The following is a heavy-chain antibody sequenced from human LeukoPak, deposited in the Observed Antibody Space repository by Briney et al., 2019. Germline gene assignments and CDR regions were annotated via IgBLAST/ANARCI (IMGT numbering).Heavy chain of an antibody. CDR3: ARVYYSSSYDYWYFDL. CDR1: GGSIRSYY. D-gene: IGHD6-13*01. J-gene: IGHJ2*01. Sequence: SETLSLTCTVAGGSIRSYYWSWIRQPPGKGLEWIGYIYYSGNTKYNPSLKSRVTISVDTSKNQFSLKLRSVTAADTAVYYCARVYYSSSYDYWYFDLWGRGTLVTVSS. CDR2: IYYSGNT. V-gene: IGHV4-59*01.